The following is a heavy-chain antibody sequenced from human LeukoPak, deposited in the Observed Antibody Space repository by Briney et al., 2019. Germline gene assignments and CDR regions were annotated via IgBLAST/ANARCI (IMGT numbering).Heavy chain of an antibody. J-gene: IGHJ4*02. D-gene: IGHD6-6*01. CDR3: ARDEFSSSSYY. Sequence: SVKVSCKASGGTFSSYAISWVRQPPGQGLEWMGRIIPILGIANYAQKFQGRVTITADKSTSTAYMELSSLRSEDTAVYYCARDEFSSSSYYWGQGTLVTVSS. CDR2: IIPILGIA. CDR1: GGTFSSYA. V-gene: IGHV1-69*04.